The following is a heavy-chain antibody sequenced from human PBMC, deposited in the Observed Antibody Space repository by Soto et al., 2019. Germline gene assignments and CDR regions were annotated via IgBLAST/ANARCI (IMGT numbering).Heavy chain of an antibody. CDR2: INVDGSST. CDR3: AKDHSSSWLNNWFDP. J-gene: IGHJ5*02. Sequence: GGSLRLSCAASGFTFSNYWMHWVRQAPGKGLVWVSRINVDGSSTTYADSVKGRFTISRDNAKNSLYLQMNSLRAEDTALYYCAKDHSSSWLNNWFDPWGQGTLVTVSS. D-gene: IGHD6-13*01. CDR1: GFTFSNYW. V-gene: IGHV3-74*01.